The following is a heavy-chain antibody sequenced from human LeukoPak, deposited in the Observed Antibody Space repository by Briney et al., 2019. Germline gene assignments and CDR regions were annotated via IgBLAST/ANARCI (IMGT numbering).Heavy chain of an antibody. CDR3: ARLKGYCSSTSCYARTHYYYYMDV. Sequence: GESLKISCKGSGYSFTSYWIGWVRQMPGKGLEWMGIIYPGDSDTRYSPSFQGQVTISADKSISTAYLQWSSLKASDTAMYYCARLKGYCSSTSCYARTHYYYYMDVWGKGTTVTISS. V-gene: IGHV5-51*01. CDR2: IYPGDSDT. CDR1: GYSFTSYW. J-gene: IGHJ6*03. D-gene: IGHD2-2*01.